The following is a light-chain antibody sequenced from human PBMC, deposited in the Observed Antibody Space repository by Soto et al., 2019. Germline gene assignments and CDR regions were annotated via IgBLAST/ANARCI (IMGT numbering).Light chain of an antibody. CDR2: DAS. Sequence: EIVLTQSPAILSMSPGERATLSCRASQSVSSYFAWYQQKPGQAPRLLIYDASNRATGVPARFSGSGSGTDFTLPIGSLGPEDFPVNYCHRRGYGPVPFGKGTRWKSN. J-gene: IGKJ1*01. V-gene: IGKV3-11*01. CDR3: HRRGYGPVP. CDR1: QSVSSY.